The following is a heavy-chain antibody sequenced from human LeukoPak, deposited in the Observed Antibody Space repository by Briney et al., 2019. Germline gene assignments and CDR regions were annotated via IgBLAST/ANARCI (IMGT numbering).Heavy chain of an antibody. D-gene: IGHD6-19*01. Sequence: GGSLRLSCAASGFTFSSYWMSWVRQAPGKGLEWVANIKQDGSEKYYVDSVKGRFTISRDNSKNTLYLQMNSLTAEDTAVYYCAKDSSTGWYHGYWGQGTLVTVSS. V-gene: IGHV3-7*01. CDR2: IKQDGSEK. CDR1: GFTFSSYW. CDR3: AKDSSTGWYHGY. J-gene: IGHJ4*02.